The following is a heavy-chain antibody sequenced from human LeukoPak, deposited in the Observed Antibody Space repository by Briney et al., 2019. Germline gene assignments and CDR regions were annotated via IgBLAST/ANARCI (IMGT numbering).Heavy chain of an antibody. CDR1: GYTLTELS. CDR3: ATDVDTAMVKDY. CDR2: FDPEDGET. D-gene: IGHD5-18*01. V-gene: IGHV1-24*01. J-gene: IGHJ4*02. Sequence: GASVEVSCKVSGYTLTELSMHWVRQAPGEGREWMGGFDPEDGETIYAQKFQGRVTMTEDTSTDTAYMELSSLRSEDTAVYYCATDVDTAMVKDYWGQGTLVTVSS.